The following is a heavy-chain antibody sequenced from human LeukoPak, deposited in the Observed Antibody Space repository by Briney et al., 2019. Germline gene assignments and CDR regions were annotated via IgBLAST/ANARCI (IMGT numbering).Heavy chain of an antibody. Sequence: ASVKVSCKASGHTFTRYTMHWVRQAPGQRLEWMGWINAGNGNTGYSQKFQGRVTITRDTSASTAYMELSSLRSEDTAVYYCARSKGYQLLYDYWGQGTLVTVSS. CDR1: GHTFTRYT. J-gene: IGHJ4*02. V-gene: IGHV1-3*01. D-gene: IGHD2-2*02. CDR3: ARSKGYQLLYDY. CDR2: INAGNGNT.